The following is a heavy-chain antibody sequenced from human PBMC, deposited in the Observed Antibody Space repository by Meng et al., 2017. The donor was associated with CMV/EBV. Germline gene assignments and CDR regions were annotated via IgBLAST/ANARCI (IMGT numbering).Heavy chain of an antibody. Sequence: LSLTRAASGFTFSSYSMNWVRPAPGKGLEWVSSISSSSSYIYYADSVKGRFTISRDNAKNSLYLQMNSLRAEDTAVYYCARLYCSSTSCYAFDYWGQGTLVTVSS. CDR3: ARLYCSSTSCYAFDY. D-gene: IGHD2-2*01. V-gene: IGHV3-21*01. CDR1: GFTFSSYS. J-gene: IGHJ4*02. CDR2: ISSSSSYI.